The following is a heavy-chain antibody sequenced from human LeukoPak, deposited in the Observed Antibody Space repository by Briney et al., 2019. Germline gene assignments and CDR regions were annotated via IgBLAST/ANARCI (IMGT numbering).Heavy chain of an antibody. CDR2: MSGSGART. D-gene: IGHD3-22*01. V-gene: IGHV3-23*01. CDR1: GFTFSSYS. J-gene: IGHJ4*02. Sequence: GGSLRLSCAASGFTFSSYSMNWVRQAPGKGLEWVSLMSGSGARTYYADSVKGRFTISRDNSENTLYLHMNSLRAEDTAVYYCAKGYYYDNSGESYFDYWGQGTLVTVSS. CDR3: AKGYYYDNSGESYFDY.